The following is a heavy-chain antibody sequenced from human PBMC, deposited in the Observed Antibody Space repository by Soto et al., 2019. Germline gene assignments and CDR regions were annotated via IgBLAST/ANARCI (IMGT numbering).Heavy chain of an antibody. D-gene: IGHD2-2*01. CDR1: GYSFTIYY. Sequence: QVQLVQSGAEVKKPGASVKVSCTASGYSFTIYYIHWVRQAPGQGLEWMGIINHSGGTTNYAQKFQGRVTMTRDTSTSTVYMELSSLRSEDTAVNYCAPHSDADWYFGLWGRGTLVTVSS. J-gene: IGHJ2*01. V-gene: IGHV1-46*03. CDR2: INHSGGTT. CDR3: APHSDADWYFGL.